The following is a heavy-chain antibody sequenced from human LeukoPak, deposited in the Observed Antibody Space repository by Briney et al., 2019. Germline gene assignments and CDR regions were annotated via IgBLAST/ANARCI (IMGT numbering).Heavy chain of an antibody. CDR2: INHSGST. V-gene: IGHV4-34*01. CDR1: GGSFSGYY. D-gene: IGHD1-26*01. J-gene: IGHJ4*02. Sequence: SETLSLTCAVYGGSFSGYYWSWIRQPPGKGLEWIGEINHSGSTNYNPSLKSRVTISVDTSKNQFSLKLSPVTAADTAVYYCASGSYYGKGYYFDYWGQGTLVTVSS. CDR3: ASGSYYGKGYYFDY.